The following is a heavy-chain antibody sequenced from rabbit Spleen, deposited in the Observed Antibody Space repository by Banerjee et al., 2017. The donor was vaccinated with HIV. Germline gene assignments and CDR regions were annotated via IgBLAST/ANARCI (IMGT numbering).Heavy chain of an antibody. CDR2: IAGSSSGFT. D-gene: IGHD8-1*01. CDR1: GVSLNDKDV. V-gene: IGHV1S45*01. Sequence: QEQLVESGGGLVQPGGSLKLSCKASGVSLNDKDVMCWVRQAPGKGLEGIACIAGSSSGFTYSASWAKGRFTCSKTSSTTVTLQMTSLTVADTATYFCARDTGSSFSSYGMDLWGPGTLVTVS. CDR3: ARDTGSSFSSYGMDL. J-gene: IGHJ6*01.